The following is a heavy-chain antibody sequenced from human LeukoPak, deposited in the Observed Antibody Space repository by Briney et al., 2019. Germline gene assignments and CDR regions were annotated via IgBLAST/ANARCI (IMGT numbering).Heavy chain of an antibody. CDR1: GYTFSTYG. Sequence: GASVKDSCKSSGYTFSTYGISWVRPAPGQGLEGMGWIHAYNGDTNYTEKFQGRVTMTADRSTNTDYMELRGLTFDDTAVFYCATTTATSGCSLYWGQGTLVNVAS. CDR2: IHAYNGDT. V-gene: IGHV1-18*01. D-gene: IGHD6-19*01. J-gene: IGHJ4*02. CDR3: ATTTATSGCSLY.